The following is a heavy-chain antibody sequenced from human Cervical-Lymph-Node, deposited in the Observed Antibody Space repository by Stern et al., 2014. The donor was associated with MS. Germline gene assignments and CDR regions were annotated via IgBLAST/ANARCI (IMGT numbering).Heavy chain of an antibody. CDR2: TSDDGDKN. CDR3: ARSAHSDY. J-gene: IGHJ4*02. Sequence: QVQLVESGGGVVQPGRSLRLSCVASGFTFRNYAMHWVRQAPGKGLEWVAVTSDDGDKNYYADTVRGRFTVSRNNSKNTLYLQISSLSPDDTATYYCARSAHSDYWGQGSLVIVSS. V-gene: IGHV3-30-3*01. CDR1: GFTFRNYA. D-gene: IGHD3-3*02.